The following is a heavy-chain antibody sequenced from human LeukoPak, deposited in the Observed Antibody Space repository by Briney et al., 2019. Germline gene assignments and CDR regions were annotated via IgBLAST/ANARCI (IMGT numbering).Heavy chain of an antibody. V-gene: IGHV1-8*03. CDR1: GYTFTSYD. D-gene: IGHD6-13*01. CDR3: ARGSSYSSSWYYCDC. J-gene: IGHJ4*02. CDR2: MNPNSGNT. Sequence: ASVTVSFKASGYTFTSYDINWVRPATGQGLEWMGWMNPNSGNTGYAQKFQGRVTITRNTSISTAYMELSSLRSEDTAVYYCARGSSYSSSWYYCDCWGQGTLVTVSS.